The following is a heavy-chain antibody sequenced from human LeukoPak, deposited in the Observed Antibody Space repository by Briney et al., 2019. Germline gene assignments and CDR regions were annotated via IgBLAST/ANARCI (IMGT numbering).Heavy chain of an antibody. V-gene: IGHV1-8*01. J-gene: IGHJ5*02. Sequence: GASVKVSCKASGYTFTSYDINWVRQATGQGLEWMGWMNPNSGNTGYAPKVQGRVTMTSNTSISTAYMELSSLRSEDTAVYYCARAGSSGSNYEWFDPWGQGTLVTVSS. CDR2: MNPNSGNT. D-gene: IGHD1-26*01. CDR1: GYTFTSYD. CDR3: ARAGSSGSNYEWFDP.